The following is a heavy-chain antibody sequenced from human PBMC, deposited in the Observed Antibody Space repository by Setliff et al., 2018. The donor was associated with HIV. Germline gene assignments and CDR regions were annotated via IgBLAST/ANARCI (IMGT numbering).Heavy chain of an antibody. CDR2: MYHSGST. V-gene: IGHV4-38-2*01. J-gene: IGHJ5*02. D-gene: IGHD3-10*01. Sequence: SETLSLTCAVSGYSISSGYYWGWIRQPPGKGLEWIGSMYHSGSTYYNPSLKSRVTISVDTSKNQFSLKLSSVTAADTAVYYCATYADRESNRFDPWGQGILVTVSS. CDR1: GYSISSGYY. CDR3: ATYADRESNRFDP.